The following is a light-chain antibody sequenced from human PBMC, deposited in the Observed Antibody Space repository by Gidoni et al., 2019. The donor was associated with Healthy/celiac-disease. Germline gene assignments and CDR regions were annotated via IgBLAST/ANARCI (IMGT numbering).Light chain of an antibody. CDR2: AAS. Sequence: DIQMTQSPSSLSASVGDRVTITCRASQSISNYLHWYQQKPGKAPKLLIYAASSLQSRVPSRFSGSGSGTDFTLTISSLQPEDFATYHCQQRYSTPRMYTFXXXTKLEIK. V-gene: IGKV1-39*01. J-gene: IGKJ2*01. CDR3: QQRYSTPRMYT. CDR1: QSISNY.